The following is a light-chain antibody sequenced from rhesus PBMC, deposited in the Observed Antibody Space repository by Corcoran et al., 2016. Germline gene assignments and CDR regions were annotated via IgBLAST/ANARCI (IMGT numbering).Light chain of an antibody. V-gene: IGLV2-32*01. CDR2: EVS. Sequence: QAALTQPRSVSGSPGQSVTISCTGTISDIGGYNFVSWYQMHPGTAPKLMIYEVSTRPSGVSDRFSGSKSGNTASLTISGLQAEDEADYYCCSYAGSYSFYIFGGGTRLTVL. CDR1: ISDIGGYNF. J-gene: IGLJ1*01. CDR3: CSYAGSYSFYI.